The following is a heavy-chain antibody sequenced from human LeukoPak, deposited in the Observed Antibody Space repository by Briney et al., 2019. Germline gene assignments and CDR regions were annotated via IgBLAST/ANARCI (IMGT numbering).Heavy chain of an antibody. CDR3: ARGRNVVVPAAILLELRTGDLDGMDV. J-gene: IGHJ6*02. CDR1: GYTFTSYY. Sequence: ASVKVSCKASGYTFTSYYMHWVRQAPGQGLEWMGIINPSGGSTSYAQKFQGRVTITADKSTSTAYMELGSLRSEDTAVYYCARGRNVVVPAAILLELRTGDLDGMDVWGQGTTVTVSS. D-gene: IGHD2-2*02. V-gene: IGHV1-46*01. CDR2: INPSGGST.